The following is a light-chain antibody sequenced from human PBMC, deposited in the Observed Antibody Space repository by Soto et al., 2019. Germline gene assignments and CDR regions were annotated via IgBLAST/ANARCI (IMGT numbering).Light chain of an antibody. CDR2: DAS. V-gene: IGKV1-5*01. CDR1: QSISNW. J-gene: IGKJ1*01. Sequence: DIQMTQSPSTLSASVGDRVTITCRASQSISNWLAWYKQKPGKAPKLLIYDASSLESGVPSRFSGSGSGTEFTLTISSLQPDDFATYYCQQCNSYWTFGQGTKVDIK. CDR3: QQCNSYWT.